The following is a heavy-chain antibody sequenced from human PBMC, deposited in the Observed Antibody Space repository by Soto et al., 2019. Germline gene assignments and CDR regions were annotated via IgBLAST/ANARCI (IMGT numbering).Heavy chain of an antibody. V-gene: IGHV4-39*01. Sequence: PSETLSLTCTVSGGSISSSSYYWGWIRQPPGKGLEWIGSIYYSGSTYYNPSLKSRVTISVDTSKNQFSLKLSSVTAADTAVYYCARRTGRILFDYWGQGTLVTVSS. CDR2: IYYSGST. D-gene: IGHD1-1*01. J-gene: IGHJ4*02. CDR3: ARRTGRILFDY. CDR1: GGSISSSSYY.